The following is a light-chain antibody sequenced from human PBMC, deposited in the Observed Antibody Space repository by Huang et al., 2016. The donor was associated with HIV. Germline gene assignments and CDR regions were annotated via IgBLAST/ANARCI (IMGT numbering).Light chain of an antibody. CDR2: DAS. V-gene: IGKV3-11*01. J-gene: IGKJ1*01. CDR3: QLRTDWSWT. Sequence: PGERATLSCRASQGTRNYLAWYQQKPGQAPRLLIYDASKRATGIPARFSGSGSGTDFTLTISSLEPEDFAVYYCQLRTDWSWTFGQGTKVEIK. CDR1: QGTRNY.